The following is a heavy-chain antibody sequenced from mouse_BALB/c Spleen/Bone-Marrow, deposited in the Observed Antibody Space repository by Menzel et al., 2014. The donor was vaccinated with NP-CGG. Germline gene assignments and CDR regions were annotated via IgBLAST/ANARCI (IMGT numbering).Heavy chain of an antibody. D-gene: IGHD2-3*01. CDR1: GFNIKDTY. J-gene: IGHJ4*01. CDR3: ARGGRWSYAIDY. Sequence: EAQLQQSGAELVKPGASVKLSCTASGFNIKDTYMHWVKRRPEQGLEWIGRIDPTNGNTKYDPKFQGKATITADTSSNTAYLQLSSLTPEDTAVYYCARGGRWSYAIDYWSQTTSINVSS. V-gene: IGHV14-3*02. CDR2: IDPTNGNT.